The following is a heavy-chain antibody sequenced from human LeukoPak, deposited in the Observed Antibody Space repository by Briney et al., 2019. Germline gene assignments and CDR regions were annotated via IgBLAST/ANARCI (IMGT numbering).Heavy chain of an antibody. J-gene: IGHJ4*02. CDR1: GGSFSGYY. CDR2: INHSGST. V-gene: IGHV4-34*01. Sequence: KPSETLSLTCAVYGGSFSGYYWDWLRQPPRKGLQWVGEINHSGSTNYNPSLKSRVTISADTSKSQFSLKLSSVTAADTAVYYCARSSMFRGVTVDYWGQGALVTVSS. CDR3: ARSSMFRGVTVDY. D-gene: IGHD3-10*01.